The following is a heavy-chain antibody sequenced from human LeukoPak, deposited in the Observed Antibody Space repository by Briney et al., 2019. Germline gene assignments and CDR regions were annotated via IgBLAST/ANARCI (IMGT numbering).Heavy chain of an antibody. CDR1: GGSFSGYY. CDR2: ISHSGST. V-gene: IGHV4-34*01. Sequence: PSETLSLTCAVYGGSFSGYYWSWIRQPPGKGLEWIGEISHSGSTNYNPSLKSRVTISVDTSKNQFSLKLSSVTAADTAVYYCARSGSYYYDKSRRAPYYFDYWGQGTLVTVSS. CDR3: ARSGSYYYDKSRRAPYYFDY. J-gene: IGHJ4*02. D-gene: IGHD3-22*01.